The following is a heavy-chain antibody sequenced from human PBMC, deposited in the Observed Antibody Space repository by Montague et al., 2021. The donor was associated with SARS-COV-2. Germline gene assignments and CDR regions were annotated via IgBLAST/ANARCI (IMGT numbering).Heavy chain of an antibody. Sequence: PALVEPTQTLTLTCTFSGFSLSTSGVGVGWIRQPPGKALEWLALIYWDDDKRYSPSLKSRLTITKDTSKNQVVLTMTNMDPVDTATYYCAHRRGLLLSDAFDXWGQGTMVTVSS. CDR3: AHRRGLLLSDAFDX. V-gene: IGHV2-5*02. CDR1: GFSLSTSGVG. CDR2: IYWDDDK. J-gene: IGHJ3*02. D-gene: IGHD1-26*01.